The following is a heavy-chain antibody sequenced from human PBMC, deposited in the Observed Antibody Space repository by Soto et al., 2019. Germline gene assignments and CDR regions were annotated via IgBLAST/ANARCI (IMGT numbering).Heavy chain of an antibody. CDR3: VRDGTKTLRDWFDP. Sequence: ETLSLTCTVSGASISGYYWSWIRKSAGKGLEWIGRIYATGTTDYNPSLKSRVMMSVDTSKKQFSLKLRSVTAADTAVYYCVRDGTKTLRDWFDPWGQGISVTVSS. V-gene: IGHV4-4*07. CDR2: IYATGTT. D-gene: IGHD1-1*01. CDR1: GASISGYY. J-gene: IGHJ5*02.